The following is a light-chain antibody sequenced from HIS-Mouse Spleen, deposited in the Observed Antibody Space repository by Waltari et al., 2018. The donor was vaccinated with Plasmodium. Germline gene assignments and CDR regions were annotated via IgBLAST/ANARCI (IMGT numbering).Light chain of an antibody. V-gene: IGKV1-8*01. CDR2: AAS. CDR1: HGISSY. J-gene: IGKJ4*01. Sequence: AIRMTQSPSPFSAPTGDRVTITCRASHGISSYLACYQQKPVKAPKHLIYAASTLQSGVPARFGGSGSGTDFTLTISCLQSEDFATYYCQQYYSYLLTFGGGTKVEIK. CDR3: QQYYSYLLT.